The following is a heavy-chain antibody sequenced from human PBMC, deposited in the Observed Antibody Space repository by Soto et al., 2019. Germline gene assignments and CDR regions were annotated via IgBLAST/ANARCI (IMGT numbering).Heavy chain of an antibody. D-gene: IGHD2-15*01. CDR1: GFTFSSYA. CDR2: ISSNGGST. CDR3: VKTYAAATRYYFDY. Sequence: LRLSCSASGFTFSSYAIHWVRQSPGKGLEYVSAISSNGGSTYYADSVKGRFTISRDNSKNTLYLQMSSLRAEDTAVYYCVKTYAAATRYYFDYWGQGTLVTVSS. V-gene: IGHV3-64D*06. J-gene: IGHJ4*02.